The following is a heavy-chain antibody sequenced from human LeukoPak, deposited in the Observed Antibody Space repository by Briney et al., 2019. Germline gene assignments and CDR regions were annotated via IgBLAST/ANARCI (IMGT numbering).Heavy chain of an antibody. CDR2: IFTSGSP. CDR3: ARRWNYKDAFDI. D-gene: IGHD1-7*01. J-gene: IGHJ3*02. CDR1: GGAISSGTHY. Sequence: SQTLSLTCDVSGGAISSGTHYWTWTRQPVGKGLEWLGRIFTSGSPTYNSSLKSRLTISIDKSKNQFSLKLSSVTAADTAVYYCARRWNYKDAFDIWGQGTMVTVSS. V-gene: IGHV4-61*02.